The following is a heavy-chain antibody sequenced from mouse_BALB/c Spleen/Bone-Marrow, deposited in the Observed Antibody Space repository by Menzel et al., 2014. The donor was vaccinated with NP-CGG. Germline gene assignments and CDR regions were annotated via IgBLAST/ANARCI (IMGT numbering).Heavy chain of an antibody. V-gene: IGHV5-6-5*01. Sequence: EVKLVESGGRLVKPGGSLKLSCAASGFTFSSYAMSWVRQTPEKRLEWDASISSGGSTYYPDSVKGRFTISRDNARNIVYLQMSRLRSEDTAMYYCARRGGSGNYAMDYWGQGTSVTVSS. CDR1: GFTFSSYA. CDR3: ARRGGSGNYAMDY. D-gene: IGHD1-1*01. CDR2: ISSGGST. J-gene: IGHJ4*01.